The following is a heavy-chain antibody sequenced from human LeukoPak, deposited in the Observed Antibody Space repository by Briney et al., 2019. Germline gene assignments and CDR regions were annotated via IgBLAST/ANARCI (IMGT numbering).Heavy chain of an antibody. V-gene: IGHV3-30-3*01. CDR2: TSHDGSDK. J-gene: IGHJ5*02. D-gene: IGHD3-22*01. Sequence: GGSLRLSCVASEFRLTDYALHWVRQAPGKGLEWVAVTSHDGSDKKVADAVKGRFTISRDNSKKMVYLQMSSLTTEDTAMYYCAREGGYDSGYFADYLDPWGQGTLVIVSS. CDR3: AREGGYDSGYFADYLDP. CDR1: EFRLTDYA.